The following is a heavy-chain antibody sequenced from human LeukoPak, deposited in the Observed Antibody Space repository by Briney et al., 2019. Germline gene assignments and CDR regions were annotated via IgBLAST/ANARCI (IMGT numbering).Heavy chain of an antibody. D-gene: IGHD5-18*01. V-gene: IGHV1-58*01. CDR2: IVVGSGNT. J-gene: IGHJ6*02. Sequence: SVKVSCKASGFTFTSSAVQWVRQARGQRLEWIGWIVVGSGNTNYAQKFQKRVTITRDMSTSTAYMELSSLRSEDTAVYYCAAGLEDTAMVTADYYYYGMDVWGQGTTVTVSS. CDR1: GFTFTSSA. CDR3: AAGLEDTAMVTADYYYYGMDV.